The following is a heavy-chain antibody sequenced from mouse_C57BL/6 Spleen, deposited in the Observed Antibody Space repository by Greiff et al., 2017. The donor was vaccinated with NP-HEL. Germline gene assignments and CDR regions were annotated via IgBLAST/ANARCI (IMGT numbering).Heavy chain of an antibody. J-gene: IGHJ2*01. CDR2: IDPETGGT. D-gene: IGHD1-1*01. CDR3: TRTVVASGYFDY. CDR1: GYTFTDYE. Sequence: VQLQQSGASVTLSCKASGYTFTDYEMHWVKQTPVHGLEWIGAIDPETGGTAYNQKFKGKAILTADKSSSTAYMELRSLTSEDSAVYYCTRTVVASGYFDYWGQGTTLTVSS. V-gene: IGHV1-15*01.